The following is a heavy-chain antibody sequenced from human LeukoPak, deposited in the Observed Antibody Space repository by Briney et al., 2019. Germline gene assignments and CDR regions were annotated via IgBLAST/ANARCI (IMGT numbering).Heavy chain of an antibody. V-gene: IGHV1-69*13. CDR2: IIPIFGTA. CDR3: ARDRRYYYGSGSYFFDL. Sequence: GASVKVSCKASGGTFSSYAISWVRQAPGQGLEWMGGIIPIFGTANYAQKFQGRVTITADESTSTAYMELSSLRSEDTAVYYCARDRRYYYGSGSYFFDLWGRGTLVTVSS. J-gene: IGHJ2*01. CDR1: GGTFSSYA. D-gene: IGHD3-10*01.